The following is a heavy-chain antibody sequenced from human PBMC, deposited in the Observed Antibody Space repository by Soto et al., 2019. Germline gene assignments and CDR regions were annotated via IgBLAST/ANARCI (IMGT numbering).Heavy chain of an antibody. CDR1: GFTFINYA. Sequence: EVQLLESGGGLVQPGGSLRLSGVGSGFTFINYAMNWVRQTPGKGLEWVSTISGGGDRTFDADTVKGRFTISRDNSKNTVNLQMNSLRADDTAVYYCARKVLGSTSRPDWWYFDLWGRGTLVTVSS. CDR3: ARKVLGSTSRPDWWYFDL. D-gene: IGHD2-2*01. J-gene: IGHJ2*01. V-gene: IGHV3-23*01. CDR2: ISGGGDRT.